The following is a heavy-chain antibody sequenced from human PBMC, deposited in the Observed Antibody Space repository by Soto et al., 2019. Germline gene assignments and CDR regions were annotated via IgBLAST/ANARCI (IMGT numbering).Heavy chain of an antibody. J-gene: IGHJ4*02. CDR3: ARHALGVVVTTRIDY. D-gene: IGHD2-21*02. CDR1: GGSISSYY. CDR2: IYYSGNT. V-gene: IGHV4-59*08. Sequence: SETQSLTCTVSGGSISSYYWSWIRQPPGKGLEWIGYIYYSGNTNYNPSLRSRVTISVDTSKSQFSLKLSSVTAADTAVYYCARHALGVVVTTRIDYWGQGTLVTVSS.